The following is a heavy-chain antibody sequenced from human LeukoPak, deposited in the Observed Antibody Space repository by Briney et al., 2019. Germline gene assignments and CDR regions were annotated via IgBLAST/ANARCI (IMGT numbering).Heavy chain of an antibody. CDR3: ARRPRLRYFDWFRGGYFDY. CDR1: GGSISSYY. J-gene: IGHJ4*02. Sequence: SETLSLTCTVSGGSISSYYWSWIRQPPGKGLEGIGYIYYSGSTNYNPSLKSRVTISVDTSKNQFSLKLSSVTAADTAVYYCARRPRLRYFDWFRGGYFDYWGQGTLVTVSS. D-gene: IGHD3-9*01. V-gene: IGHV4-59*12. CDR2: IYYSGST.